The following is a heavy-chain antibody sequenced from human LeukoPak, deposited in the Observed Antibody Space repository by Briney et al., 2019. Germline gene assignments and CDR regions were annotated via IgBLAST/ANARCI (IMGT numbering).Heavy chain of an antibody. CDR3: ARVGTYDTPDSHYRYMDV. CDR1: GFTFSDYY. D-gene: IGHD3-16*01. CDR2: ISSGGSTI. V-gene: IGHV3-11*04. Sequence: GGSLRLPCAASGFTFSDYYMSWIRQAPGKGLEWVSYISSGGSTIYYADSVKGRFTISRDNAKNSLYLQLNSLRAEDTAVYYCARVGTYDTPDSHYRYMDVWGKGTTVTVSS. J-gene: IGHJ6*03.